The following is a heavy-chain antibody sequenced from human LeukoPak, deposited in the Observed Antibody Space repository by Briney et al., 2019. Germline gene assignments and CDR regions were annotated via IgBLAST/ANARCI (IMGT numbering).Heavy chain of an antibody. CDR2: IYTSGST. CDR1: GGSISSYY. D-gene: IGHD3-22*01. CDR3: ARERGYDRTYNYFDY. J-gene: IGHJ4*02. V-gene: IGHV4-4*09. Sequence: SETLSLTCTVSGGSISSYYWSWIRQPPGKGLEWIGYIYTSGSTNYNPSLKSRVTISVDTSKNQFSLKLSSVTAADTAVYYCARERGYDRTYNYFDYWGQGTLVTVSS.